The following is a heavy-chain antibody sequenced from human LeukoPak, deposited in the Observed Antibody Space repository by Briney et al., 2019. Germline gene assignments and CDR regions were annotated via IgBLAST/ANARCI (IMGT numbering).Heavy chain of an antibody. CDR2: INPNSGGT. CDR3: ARADRLHGGPYLIGP. CDR1: GYSFTDYY. V-gene: IGHV1-2*02. J-gene: IGHJ5*02. D-gene: IGHD3-16*01. Sequence: WASVKVSCKTSGYSFTDYYMHWVRQAPGQGLEWMGWINPNSGGTSSAQKFQGRVTMTRGTYITTVYMEVNWLTSDDTAMYYCARADRLHGGPYLIGPWGQGTLVTVSS.